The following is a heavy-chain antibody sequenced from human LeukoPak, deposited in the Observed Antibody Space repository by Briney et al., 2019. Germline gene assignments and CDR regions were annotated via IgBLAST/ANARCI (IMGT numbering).Heavy chain of an antibody. D-gene: IGHD6-19*01. J-gene: IGHJ4*02. CDR3: ARGGSGWPIDY. CDR2: LSSSSSYI. V-gene: IGHV3-21*01. CDR1: GFTFSSYS. Sequence: PGGSLRLSCAASGFTFSSYSMNWVRQAPGKGLEWVSSLSSSSSYIYYADSVKGRFTISRDNAKNSLYLQMNSLRAEDTAVYYCARGGSGWPIDYWGQGTLVTVSS.